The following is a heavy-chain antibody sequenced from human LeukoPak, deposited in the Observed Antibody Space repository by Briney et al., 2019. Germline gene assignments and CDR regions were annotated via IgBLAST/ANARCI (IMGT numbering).Heavy chain of an antibody. J-gene: IGHJ5*02. V-gene: IGHV4-34*01. CDR1: GGSISSYY. D-gene: IGHD2/OR15-2a*01. CDR2: INHSGST. CDR3: ARGLININVKRSFDP. Sequence: SETLSLTCTVSGGSISSYYWSWIRQPPGKGLEWIGEINHSGSTNYNPSLKSRVTISVDTSKNQFSLKLSSVTAADTAVYYCARGLININVKRSFDPWGQGTLVTVSS.